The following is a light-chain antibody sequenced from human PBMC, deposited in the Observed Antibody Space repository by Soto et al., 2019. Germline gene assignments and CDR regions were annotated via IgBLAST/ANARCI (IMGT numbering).Light chain of an antibody. CDR3: SSYTSSSTWV. CDR1: RSDVGGYNY. CDR2: EVR. V-gene: IGLV2-14*01. Sequence: QSALTQPASVSGSPGQSITISCTGTRSDVGGYNYVSWYQHHPGKAPKLMIYEVRNRPSGVSNRFSGSKSGNTASLTISGLQAEDEADYYCSSYTSSSTWVFGGGTQLTVL. J-gene: IGLJ3*02.